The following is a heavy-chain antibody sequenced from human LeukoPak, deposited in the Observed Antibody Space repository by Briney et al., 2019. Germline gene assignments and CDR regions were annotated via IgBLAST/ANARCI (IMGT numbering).Heavy chain of an antibody. Sequence: SETLSLTCTVSGGSISSYYWSWIRQPAGKGLEWIGYIYYSGSTNYNPSLKSRVTISVDASKNQFSLKLSSVTAADTAVYYCASLGILRGRFDYWSQGTLVTVSS. V-gene: IGHV4-59*01. D-gene: IGHD2-15*01. J-gene: IGHJ4*02. CDR1: GGSISSYY. CDR2: IYYSGST. CDR3: ASLGILRGRFDY.